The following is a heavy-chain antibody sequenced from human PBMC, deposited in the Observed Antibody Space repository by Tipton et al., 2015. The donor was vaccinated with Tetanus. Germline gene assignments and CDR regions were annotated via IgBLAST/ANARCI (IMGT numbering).Heavy chain of an antibody. CDR1: GDSISSGGYY. CDR2: IFSGGTT. Sequence: TLSLTCTVAGDSISSGGYYWNWVRQNPGKGLEWLGYIFSGGTTFYSPSLNGRVSMSLDISKNLFALRLASVTAADTAVYYCARDRHPYRISGAFRGNDALDIWGPGALVTVSS. D-gene: IGHD1-26*01. CDR3: ARDRHPYRISGAFRGNDALDI. V-gene: IGHV4-31*03. J-gene: IGHJ3*02.